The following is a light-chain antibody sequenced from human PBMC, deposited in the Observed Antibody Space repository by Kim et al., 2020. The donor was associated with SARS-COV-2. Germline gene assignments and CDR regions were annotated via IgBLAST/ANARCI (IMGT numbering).Light chain of an antibody. CDR1: HNVGIN. V-gene: IGKV3-11*01. CDR3: QQRGTWPPAVT. Sequence: PGEGDTLSFTSSHNVGINLAWYQQTPGQSPRLLIYDASIRATGIPDRFSGSGSGTDFTLTIGSLEPRDFAIYYCQQRGTWPPAVTFGGGTKVDIK. J-gene: IGKJ4*01. CDR2: DAS.